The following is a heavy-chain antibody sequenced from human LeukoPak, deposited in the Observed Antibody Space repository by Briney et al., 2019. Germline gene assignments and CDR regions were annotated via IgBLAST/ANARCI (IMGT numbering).Heavy chain of an antibody. V-gene: IGHV3-21*01. Sequence: GGSLRLSCAASGFTFSDYSMNWVRQAPGKGLEWVSSISRRSRHVYYAGSVKGRFTISRDDARNSLYLQMNNLRAEDMAVYFCVRDLLGSGSTTAYLYHWGQGTLVTVSS. CDR3: VRDLLGSGSTTAYLYH. J-gene: IGHJ1*01. CDR2: ISRRSRHV. CDR1: GFTFSDYS. D-gene: IGHD3-10*01.